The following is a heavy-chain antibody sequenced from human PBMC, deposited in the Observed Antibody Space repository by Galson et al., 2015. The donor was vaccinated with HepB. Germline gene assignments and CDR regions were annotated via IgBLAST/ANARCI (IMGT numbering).Heavy chain of an antibody. V-gene: IGHV1-46*01. CDR3: ARTLTTGGFFDY. Sequence: SVKVSCKASGYTFTSYYMHWVRQAPGQGLEWMGIINPSGGSTSYAQKFQGKVTMTRDTSTSTVYMELSSLRSEDTAVYFCARTLTTGGFFDYWGQGTLVTVSS. D-gene: IGHD4-11*01. J-gene: IGHJ4*02. CDR2: INPSGGST. CDR1: GYTFTSYY.